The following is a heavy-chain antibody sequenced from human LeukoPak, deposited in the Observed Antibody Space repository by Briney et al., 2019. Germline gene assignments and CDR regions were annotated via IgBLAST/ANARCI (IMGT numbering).Heavy chain of an antibody. CDR2: IYYSGST. J-gene: IGHJ4*02. CDR3: ARNVQGGGYSGSWYTFDY. CDR1: GGSISSSSYY. Sequence: SETLSLTCTVSGGSISSSSYYWGWIRQPPGKGLEWIGSIYYSGSTYYNPSLKSRVTISVDTSKNQFSLKLSSVTAADTAVYYCARNVQGGGYSGSWYTFDYWGQGTLVTVSS. V-gene: IGHV4-39*01. D-gene: IGHD6-13*01.